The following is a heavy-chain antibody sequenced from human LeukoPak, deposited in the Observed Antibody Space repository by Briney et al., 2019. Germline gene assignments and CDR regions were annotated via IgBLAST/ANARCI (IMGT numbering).Heavy chain of an antibody. J-gene: IGHJ4*02. Sequence: GGSLRLSCAASGFTFSDYYMSWIRQAPGKGLDWVSYISSSGSTIYYADSVKGRFTISRDNAKNSLYLQMTSLRAEDTAVYYCARDFYGDLYFDYWGQGPLVTVSS. CDR3: ARDFYGDLYFDY. CDR2: ISSSGSTI. CDR1: GFTFSDYY. D-gene: IGHD4-17*01. V-gene: IGHV3-11*04.